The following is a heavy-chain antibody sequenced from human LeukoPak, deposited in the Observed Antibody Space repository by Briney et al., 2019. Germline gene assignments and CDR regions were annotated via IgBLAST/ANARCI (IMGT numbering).Heavy chain of an antibody. CDR1: GGTFSSFA. J-gene: IGHJ4*02. V-gene: IGHV1-69*13. CDR3: ARDYYGGNLPPDY. D-gene: IGHD4-23*01. CDR2: IIPIFGTA. Sequence: SVKVSCKASGGTFSSFAISWVRQAPGQGLEWMGGIIPIFGTANYAQKFQGRVTITADESTSTAYMELSSLRSEDTAVYYCARDYYGGNLPPDYWGQGTLVTVSS.